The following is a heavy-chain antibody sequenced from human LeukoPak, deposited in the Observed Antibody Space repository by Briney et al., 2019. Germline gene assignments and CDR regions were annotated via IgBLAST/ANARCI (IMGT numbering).Heavy chain of an antibody. V-gene: IGHV3-7*03. Sequence: GGSLRLSCAVSGYTFSSHRKGWVRQARGMGLQWVANIKADGSEEYYVDSVKGRFIISRDNARNSLYLQMNSLRAEDTAVYYCARDWMSGKFYGYYFDSWGQGTLVTVSS. CDR1: GYTFSSHR. D-gene: IGHD2-2*03. CDR2: IKADGSEE. CDR3: ARDWMSGKFYGYYFDS. J-gene: IGHJ4*02.